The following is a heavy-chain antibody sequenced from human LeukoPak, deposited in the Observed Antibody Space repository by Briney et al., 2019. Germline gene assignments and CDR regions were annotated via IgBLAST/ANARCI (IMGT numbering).Heavy chain of an antibody. CDR1: GGSISSGGYY. Sequence: SETPSLTCTVSGGSISSGGYYWSWIRQHPGKGLEWIGYIYYSGSTYYNPSLKSRVTISVDASKNQFSLKLSSVTAADTAVYYCARGRDYGDYSPHSDYWGQGTLVTVSS. D-gene: IGHD4-17*01. CDR2: IYYSGST. J-gene: IGHJ4*02. CDR3: ARGRDYGDYSPHSDY. V-gene: IGHV4-31*03.